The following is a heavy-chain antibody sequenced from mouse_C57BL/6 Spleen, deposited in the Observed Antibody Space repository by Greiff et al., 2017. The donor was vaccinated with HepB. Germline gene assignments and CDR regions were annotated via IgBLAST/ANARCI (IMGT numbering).Heavy chain of an antibody. J-gene: IGHJ3*01. D-gene: IGHD4-1*01. V-gene: IGHV5-9-1*02. CDR1: GFTFSSYA. CDR2: ISSGGDYI. Sequence: EVKLVESGEGLVKPGGSLKLSCAASGFTFSSYAMSWVRQTPEKRLEWVAYISSGGDYIYYADTVKGRFTISRDNARNTLYLQMSSLKSEDTAMYYCTRDRPNSGVFAYWGQGTLVTVSA. CDR3: TRDRPNSGVFAY.